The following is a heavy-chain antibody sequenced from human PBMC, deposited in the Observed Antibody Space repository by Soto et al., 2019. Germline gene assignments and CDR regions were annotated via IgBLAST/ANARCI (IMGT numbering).Heavy chain of an antibody. CDR3: ARDKGSSSWHSFDY. Sequence: GGSLRLSCAASGFTFSSYSMNWVRQAPGKGLEWVSYISSSSSTIQYADSVKGRFTTSRDNGKNSLYLQMNSLRAEDTAVYYCARDKGSSSWHSFDYWGQGTLVTVSS. J-gene: IGHJ4*02. CDR2: ISSSSSTI. D-gene: IGHD2-2*01. CDR1: GFTFSSYS. V-gene: IGHV3-48*01.